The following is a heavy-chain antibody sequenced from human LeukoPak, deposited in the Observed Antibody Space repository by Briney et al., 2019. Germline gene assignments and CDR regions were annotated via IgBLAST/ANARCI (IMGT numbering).Heavy chain of an antibody. D-gene: IGHD5-12*01. CDR2: ISGSGGST. Sequence: RGSRRLSCAASGFTFSSYAMSWVRQVPGKGLEWVSAISGSGGSTYYADSVKGRFTISRHNSKNTLYLQRNSLRAEDTAVYYCAKDSSGYDTYYYYGMDVWGQGTTVTVSS. V-gene: IGHV3-23*01. CDR1: GFTFSSYA. CDR3: AKDSSGYDTYYYYGMDV. J-gene: IGHJ6*02.